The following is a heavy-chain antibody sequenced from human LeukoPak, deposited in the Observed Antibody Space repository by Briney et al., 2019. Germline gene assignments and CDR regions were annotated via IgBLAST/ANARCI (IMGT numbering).Heavy chain of an antibody. D-gene: IGHD5-12*01. J-gene: IGHJ4*02. V-gene: IGHV5-10-1*01. Sequence: GESLKISCKGSGYTFTNYWISCVRQMPGKRLEWMGRVDPSDSYTNYNPSFRGHITISADKSSSTAYLHWSSLKASDTAMYFCARQYSGYDYYFDYWGQGILVTVSS. CDR3: ARQYSGYDYYFDY. CDR1: GYTFTNYW. CDR2: VDPSDSYT.